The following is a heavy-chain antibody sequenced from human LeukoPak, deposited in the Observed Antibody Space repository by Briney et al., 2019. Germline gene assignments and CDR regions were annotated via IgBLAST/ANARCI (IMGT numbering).Heavy chain of an antibody. Sequence: SETLSLTCTVSGYSISSGYYWGWIRQPPGKGLEWIGSIYHSGSTYYNPSLKSRVTMSVDTSKNQFSLKLSSVTAADTAVYYCAHSAAEEYYYYYYMDVWGKGTTVTVSS. CDR3: AHSAAEEYYYYYYMDV. J-gene: IGHJ6*03. CDR1: GYSISSGYY. D-gene: IGHD6-13*01. CDR2: IYHSGST. V-gene: IGHV4-38-2*02.